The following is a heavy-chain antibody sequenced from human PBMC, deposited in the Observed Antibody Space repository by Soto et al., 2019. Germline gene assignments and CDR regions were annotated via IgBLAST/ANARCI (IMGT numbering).Heavy chain of an antibody. CDR2: IYPGDSST. CDR3: ARLCDSLQVLAY. V-gene: IGHV5-51*01. J-gene: IGHJ4*02. Sequence: GESLKISCKGSGYSFVACWIAWVRHMPGKGLEWMGAIYPGDSSTRYSPSVQGQVTFSADKTISTAYLQWNSLPASDTALYYCARLCDSLQVLAYWGPGTLVIVSS. CDR1: GYSFVACW. D-gene: IGHD2-21*01.